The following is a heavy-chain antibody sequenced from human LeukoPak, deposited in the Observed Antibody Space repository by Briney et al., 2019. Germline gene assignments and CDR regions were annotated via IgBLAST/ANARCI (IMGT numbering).Heavy chain of an antibody. V-gene: IGHV4-31*03. Sequence: SETLSLTCTVSGGSISSGGYYWSWIRQHPGKGLEWIGYIYYSGSTYYNPSLKSRVTISVDTSKNQFSLKLSSVTAADTAVYYCARRGTTTPRGPWGTAYYDILTATRGDYFDYWGQGTLVTVSS. CDR3: ARRGTTTPRGPWGTAYYDILTATRGDYFDY. D-gene: IGHD3-9*01. J-gene: IGHJ4*02. CDR1: GGSISSGGYY. CDR2: IYYSGST.